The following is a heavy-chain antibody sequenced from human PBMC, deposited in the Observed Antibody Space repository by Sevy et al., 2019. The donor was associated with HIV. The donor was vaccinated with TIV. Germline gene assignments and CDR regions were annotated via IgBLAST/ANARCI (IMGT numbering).Heavy chain of an antibody. V-gene: IGHV3-48*03. CDR3: ARDLPPSATTVPHFDC. Sequence: GGSLRLSCAASGFIFSSYEMNWVRQAPGKGLEWISYISNSGTAMYYSDSVRGRFTISRDNARRSLYLQMNSLRAEDTAVYYCARDLPPSATTVPHFDCWGQGTLVTVSS. D-gene: IGHD4-17*01. CDR2: ISNSGTAM. CDR1: GFIFSSYE. J-gene: IGHJ4*02.